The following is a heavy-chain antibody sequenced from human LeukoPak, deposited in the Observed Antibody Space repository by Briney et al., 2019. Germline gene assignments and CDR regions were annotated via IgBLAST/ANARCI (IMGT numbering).Heavy chain of an antibody. CDR3: ARSPSHWNDDFDDAFDI. V-gene: IGHV3-48*01. J-gene: IGHJ3*02. CDR1: GFTFSSYS. CDR2: ISSSSSTI. D-gene: IGHD1-1*01. Sequence: GGSLRLSCAASGFTFSSYSMNWVRQAPGKGLEWVSYISSSSSTIYYADSVKGRFTISRDNAKNSLYLQMNSLRAEDTAVYYCARSPSHWNDDFDDAFDIWGQGTMVTVSS.